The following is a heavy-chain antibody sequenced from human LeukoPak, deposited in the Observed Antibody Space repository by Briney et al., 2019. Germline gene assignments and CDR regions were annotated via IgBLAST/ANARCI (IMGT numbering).Heavy chain of an antibody. CDR2: FDPEDGET. J-gene: IGHJ4*02. CDR1: GYTLTDLS. Sequence: ASVKVSCKVSGYTLTDLSMHWVRQAPGKGLEWMGGFDPEDGETIYAQKFQGRVTLTEDTSTDTTYMELSSLRSEDTAVYYCATDYYGSGSFVWGPGSLVTVSS. V-gene: IGHV1-24*01. CDR3: ATDYYGSGSFV. D-gene: IGHD3-10*01.